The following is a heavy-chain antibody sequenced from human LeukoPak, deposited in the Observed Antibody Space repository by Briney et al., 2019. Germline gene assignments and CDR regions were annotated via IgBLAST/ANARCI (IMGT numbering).Heavy chain of an antibody. Sequence: SETLSLTCTVSGDSISSYYWSWIRQPPGKALEWIGYIHYSGGTNYNPSLKSRITMSVDTSKNQFSLKLSSVPAADTAVYYCARHEPKGDHQNAFDMWGQGTKVTVSS. J-gene: IGHJ3*02. V-gene: IGHV4-59*08. CDR1: GDSISSYY. CDR2: IHYSGGT. CDR3: ARHEPKGDHQNAFDM. D-gene: IGHD2-21*02.